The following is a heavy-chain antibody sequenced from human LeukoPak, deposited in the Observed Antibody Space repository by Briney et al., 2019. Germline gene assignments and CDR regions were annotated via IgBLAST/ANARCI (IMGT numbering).Heavy chain of an antibody. CDR1: GYTFTSYG. Sequence: ASVKVSCKASGYTFTSYGISWVRQAPGQGLEWMGWISAYNGNTNYAQKLQGRVTMTRNTSISTAYMELSSLRSKDTAVYYCAREGYYYDSSGYSPYNWFDPWGQGTLVTVSS. CDR2: ISAYNGNT. D-gene: IGHD3-22*01. J-gene: IGHJ5*02. V-gene: IGHV1-18*01. CDR3: AREGYYYDSSGYSPYNWFDP.